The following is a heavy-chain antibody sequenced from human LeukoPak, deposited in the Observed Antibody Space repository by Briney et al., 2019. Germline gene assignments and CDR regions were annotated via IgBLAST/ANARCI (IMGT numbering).Heavy chain of an antibody. D-gene: IGHD2-15*01. CDR1: GYGFTSYW. CDR3: ARHCSGGSCYDY. V-gene: IGHV5-10-1*01. CDR2: IDPSDSYT. Sequence: GESLKISCKGSGYGFTSYWISWVRQMPGKGLEWMGRIDPSDSYTNYSPSFQGHVTISADKSISTAYLQWSSLKASDTAMYYCARHCSGGSCYDYWGQGTLVTVSS. J-gene: IGHJ4*02.